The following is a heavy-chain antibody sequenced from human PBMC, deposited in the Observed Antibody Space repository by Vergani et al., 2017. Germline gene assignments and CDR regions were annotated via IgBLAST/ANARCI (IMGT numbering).Heavy chain of an antibody. CDR2: INHSGST. Sequence: QVQLQQWGAGLLKPSETLSLTCAVYGGSFSGYYWSWIRQPPGKGLEWIGEINHSGSTNYNPSLKSRVTISVDTSKNQFSLKLSSVTAADTAVYYCARGVRNYDFWSGSNWFDPWGQGTLVTVSS. CDR3: ARGVRNYDFWSGSNWFDP. V-gene: IGHV4-34*01. D-gene: IGHD3-3*01. CDR1: GGSFSGYY. J-gene: IGHJ5*02.